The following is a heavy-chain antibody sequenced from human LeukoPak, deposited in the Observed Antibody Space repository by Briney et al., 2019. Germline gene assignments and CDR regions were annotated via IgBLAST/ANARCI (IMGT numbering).Heavy chain of an antibody. CDR3: ARARPYCSSTSCSRYYFDY. V-gene: IGHV4-30-4*08. D-gene: IGHD2-2*01. CDR2: IYYSGST. J-gene: IGHJ4*02. Sequence: PSETLSLTCTVSGGSISSGDYYWSWIRQPPGKGLEWIGYIYYSGSTYYNPSLKSRVTISVDTSKNQFSLKLSSVTAADTAVYYCARARPYCSSTSCSRYYFDYWGQGTLVTVSS. CDR1: GGSISSGDYY.